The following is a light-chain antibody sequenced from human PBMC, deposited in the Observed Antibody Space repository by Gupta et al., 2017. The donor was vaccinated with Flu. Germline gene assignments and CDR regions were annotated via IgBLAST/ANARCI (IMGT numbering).Light chain of an antibody. J-gene: IGLJ2*01. Sequence: VTISGTGTSSDVGRSNFVAWYQQHPGKAPKVVIYEVNKRPSGVPDRFSGSKSGNTASRTVSGLQPEDEAVYFCCSYPGSNNPRLFGGGTKLTVL. V-gene: IGLV2-8*01. CDR1: SSDVGRSNF. CDR3: CSYPGSNNPRL. CDR2: EVN.